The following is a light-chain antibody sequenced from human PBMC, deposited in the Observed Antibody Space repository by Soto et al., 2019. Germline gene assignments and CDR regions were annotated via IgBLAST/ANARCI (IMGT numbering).Light chain of an antibody. CDR3: QQQGSAPPFT. CDR2: GAS. V-gene: IGKV3-20*01. Sequence: EIVLTQSPGTLSLSPGERATLSCRASQSVSSSYLAWYQQKPGQAPRLLIYGASSRATGIPDRFSGSGSGTDVTLTISRLEPEDVAVNYCQQQGSAPPFTFGPGTKVDIK. J-gene: IGKJ3*01. CDR1: QSVSSSY.